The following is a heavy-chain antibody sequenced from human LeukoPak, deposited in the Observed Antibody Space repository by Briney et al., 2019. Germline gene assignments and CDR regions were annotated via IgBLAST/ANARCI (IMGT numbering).Heavy chain of an antibody. V-gene: IGHV3-48*03. CDR3: ARVCSGGSCYSSRGIDY. CDR1: GFTFSSYE. Sequence: PGGSLRLSCAASGFTFSSYEMNWVRQAPGKGLEWVSYISSSGSTIYYADSVKGRFTISRDNAKNSLYLQMNSLRAEDTAVYYCARVCSGGSCYSSRGIDYWGQGTLVTVSS. J-gene: IGHJ4*02. CDR2: ISSSGSTI. D-gene: IGHD2-15*01.